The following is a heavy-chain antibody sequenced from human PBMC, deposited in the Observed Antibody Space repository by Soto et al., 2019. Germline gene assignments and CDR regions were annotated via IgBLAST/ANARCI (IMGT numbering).Heavy chain of an antibody. CDR1: GGTFSSYA. CDR3: ASLVYSQGYCSGGSCYGGGYYYGMDV. J-gene: IGHJ6*02. V-gene: IGHV1-69*01. Sequence: QVQLVQSGAEVKKPGSSVKVSCKASGGTFSSYAISWVRQAPGQGLEWMGGIIPIFGTANYAQKFQGRVTITADESTSTVYVELSRLRAEDTAVYYCASLVYSQGYCSGGSCYGGGYYYGMDVWGQGTTVTVSS. D-gene: IGHD2-15*01. CDR2: IIPIFGTA.